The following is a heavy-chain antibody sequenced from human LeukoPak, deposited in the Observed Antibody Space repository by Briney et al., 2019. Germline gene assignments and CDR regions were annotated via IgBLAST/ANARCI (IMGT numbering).Heavy chain of an antibody. CDR1: GFTFSSFW. CDR3: AKSHDYVWGSYRALY. J-gene: IGHJ4*02. V-gene: IGHV3-7*05. CDR2: INQGGGEK. D-gene: IGHD3-16*02. Sequence: GVSLRLSCATSGFTFSSFWMSWVRQAPGKGLEWVANINQGGGEKNYVDSVKGRFTISRDSAKSSLYLQMNSLRAEDTAVYYCAKSHDYVWGSYRALYWGQGTLVTVSS.